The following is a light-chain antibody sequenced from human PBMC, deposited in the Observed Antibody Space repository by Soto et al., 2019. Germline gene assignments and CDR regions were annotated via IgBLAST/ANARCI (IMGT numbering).Light chain of an antibody. J-gene: IGLJ2*01. V-gene: IGLV2-14*01. CDR1: NNDVGAYPY. CDR2: EVT. Sequence: QSALTQPASVSGSPGQSITISCTGTNNDVGAYPYVSWYQQHSGTAPKLIIYEVTNRPSGISDRFSGSKSGNTASLTISGLQAEDESDYYCSSFATSGTTVIFGGGTKLTVL. CDR3: SSFATSGTTVI.